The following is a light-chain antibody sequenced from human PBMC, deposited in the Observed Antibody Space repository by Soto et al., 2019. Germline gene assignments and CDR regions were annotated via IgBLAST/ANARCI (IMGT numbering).Light chain of an antibody. V-gene: IGKV3-20*01. CDR3: QQYGSSPMYT. CDR1: QSVSSSY. J-gene: IGKJ2*01. Sequence: EIVLTQSPGTLSLSPGEIATLSCRASQSVSSSYLAWYQQKPGQAPRLLIYGASGRATGIPDRFSGSGSGTDFTLTISRLEPEDFAVYYCQQYGSSPMYTFGQGPKLEIK. CDR2: GAS.